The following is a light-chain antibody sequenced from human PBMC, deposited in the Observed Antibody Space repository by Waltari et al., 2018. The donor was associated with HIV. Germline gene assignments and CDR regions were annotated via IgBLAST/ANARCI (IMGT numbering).Light chain of an antibody. V-gene: IGLV2-11*01. J-gene: IGLJ3*02. CDR2: DVN. Sequence: QSALTQPRSVSGSPGQSVTISCTGTSSDVGDYNYVSWYQQHPGKAPKLMIFDVNKRPSGVPGRFAGSKSGNTASLTSSGLQAEDEADYYCCSYADKYTWVFGGGTKLTVL. CDR1: SSDVGDYNY. CDR3: CSYADKYTWV.